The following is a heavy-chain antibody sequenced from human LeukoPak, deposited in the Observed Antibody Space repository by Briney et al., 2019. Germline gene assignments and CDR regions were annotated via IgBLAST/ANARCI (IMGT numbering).Heavy chain of an antibody. CDR2: ISHTGLT. J-gene: IGHJ5*02. D-gene: IGHD1-1*01. CDR3: ARVPDITARPCDT. Sequence: TLSLTCAVYGGSFSGYYWTLIRQTPGKGLEWIGEISHTGLTGSNPSLKSRVTIFVDSSKKQFSLRMTSVTAADTGVYYCARVPDITARPCDTWGPGTLVTVSS. CDR1: GGSFSGYY. V-gene: IGHV4-34*01.